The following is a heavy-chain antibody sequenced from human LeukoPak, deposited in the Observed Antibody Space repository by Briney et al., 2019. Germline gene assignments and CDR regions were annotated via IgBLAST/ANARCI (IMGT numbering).Heavy chain of an antibody. Sequence: GESLKISCKGSGYNFTSYWIGWVRQMPGKGLEWMGMINPGDTNIAYSPSFQGQVTISADRSISTAYLQWSSLKASDTAMYYCARPRRAERDEDFWGQGTLVTVSS. CDR2: INPGDTNI. CDR3: ARPRRAERDEDF. D-gene: IGHD1-1*01. J-gene: IGHJ4*02. V-gene: IGHV5-51*01. CDR1: GYNFTSYW.